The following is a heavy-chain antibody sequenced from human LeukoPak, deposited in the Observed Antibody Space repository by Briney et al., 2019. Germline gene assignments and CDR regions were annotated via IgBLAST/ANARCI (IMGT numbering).Heavy chain of an antibody. V-gene: IGHV3-66*01. J-gene: IGHJ6*02. D-gene: IGHD1-1*01. CDR2: VDDTGT. CDR1: GFSVSHHN. Sequence: GGPLRLSCAASGFSVSHHNLNWVRQAPGRGLEWVASVDDTGTHYADSVKGRFDISTDTSKNMVSLHLNDVRDDDTGLYFCAREGGSLTKVTYYGLDVWGPGTTVIVSS. CDR3: AREGGSLTKVTYYGLDV.